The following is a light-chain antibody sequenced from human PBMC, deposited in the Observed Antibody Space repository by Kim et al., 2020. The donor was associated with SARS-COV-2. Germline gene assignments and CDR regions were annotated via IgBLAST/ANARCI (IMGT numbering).Light chain of an antibody. CDR2: EVT. V-gene: IGLV2-14*03. CDR3: SSYSGTSPLVV. CDR1: SSGVGGYDY. J-gene: IGLJ2*01. Sequence: SITNSCTGSSSGVGGYDYVSWYQLPAGDVRELLVYEVTQPPAGVSHRFAGSKGGNTASVTIAGLDADDDADYCCSSYSGTSPLVVFGGGTQLTVL.